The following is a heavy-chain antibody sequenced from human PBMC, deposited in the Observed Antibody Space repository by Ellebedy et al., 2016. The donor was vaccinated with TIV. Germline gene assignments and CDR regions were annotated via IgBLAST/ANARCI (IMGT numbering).Heavy chain of an antibody. CDR1: GYTFTSYG. CDR2: ISAYNGNT. CDR3: ARASSEEYIYDSSGYPDY. V-gene: IGHV1-18*04. D-gene: IGHD3-22*01. Sequence: ASVKVSCKASGYTFTSYGIGWVRQAPGQGLEWMGWISAYNGNTNYAQKLQGRVTMTTDTSTSTAYMELRSLRSDDTAVYYCARASSEEYIYDSSGYPDYWGQGTLVTVSS. J-gene: IGHJ4*02.